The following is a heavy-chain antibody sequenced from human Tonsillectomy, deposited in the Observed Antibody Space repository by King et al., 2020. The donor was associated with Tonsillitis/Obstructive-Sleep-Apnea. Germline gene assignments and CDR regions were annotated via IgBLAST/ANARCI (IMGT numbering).Heavy chain of an antibody. D-gene: IGHD6-6*01. CDR2: IKSKTDGGTT. CDR1: RFTFSNAW. V-gene: IGHV3-15*01. CDR3: TSDGRSAYMDV. Sequence: VQLVESGGGLVKPGGSLRLSCAASRFTFSNAWMSWVRQAPGKGLEWVGRIKSKTDGGTTDYAAPVKGRFTISRDDSKNTLSLQMNSLKTEDTAVYYCTSDGRSAYMDVWGKGTTVTVSS. J-gene: IGHJ6*03.